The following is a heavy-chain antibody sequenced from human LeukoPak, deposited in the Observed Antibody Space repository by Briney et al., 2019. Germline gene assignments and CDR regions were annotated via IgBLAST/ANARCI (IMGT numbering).Heavy chain of an antibody. J-gene: IGHJ4*02. D-gene: IGHD3-9*01. CDR2: ISGSGGST. CDR3: AKDKSYDILTGYRYLDY. Sequence: GGSLRLSCAASGFTFSSYAMSWVRQAPGKGLEWVSAISGSGGSTYYADSVKGRFTISRDNSKNTLYLQMNSLRAEDTAVYYCAKDKSYDILTGYRYLDYWGQGTLVTVSS. V-gene: IGHV3-23*01. CDR1: GFTFSSYA.